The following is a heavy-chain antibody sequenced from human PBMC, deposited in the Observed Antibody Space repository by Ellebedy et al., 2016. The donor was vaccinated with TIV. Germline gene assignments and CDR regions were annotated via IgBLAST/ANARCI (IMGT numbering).Heavy chain of an antibody. CDR2: INGDGSNS. Sequence: PGGSLRLSCAASGFTFSSYWMHWVRQAPGKGLVWVSNINGDGSNSTYADSVKGRFSISRDNAKNTLYLQMNSLRAEDTAVYYCARVAKYCSYGTCQTRDYYFDYWGQGTLVTVSS. CDR1: GFTFSSYW. J-gene: IGHJ4*02. V-gene: IGHV3-74*01. D-gene: IGHD2-8*01. CDR3: ARVAKYCSYGTCQTRDYYFDY.